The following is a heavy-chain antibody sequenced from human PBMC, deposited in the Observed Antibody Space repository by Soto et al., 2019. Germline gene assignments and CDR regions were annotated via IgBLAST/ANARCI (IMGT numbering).Heavy chain of an antibody. Sequence: QVQLVESGGGLVKPGGSLRLSCAASGFTFSDYYMSWIRQAPGKGLEWVSYISSSGSTIYYADSVKGRFTISRDNAKNSLYLQMNSLRAEDTAVYYCARDESCSSTSCYDNYFDYWGQGTLVTVSS. CDR3: ARDESCSSTSCYDNYFDY. D-gene: IGHD2-2*01. J-gene: IGHJ4*02. V-gene: IGHV3-11*01. CDR2: ISSSGSTI. CDR1: GFTFSDYY.